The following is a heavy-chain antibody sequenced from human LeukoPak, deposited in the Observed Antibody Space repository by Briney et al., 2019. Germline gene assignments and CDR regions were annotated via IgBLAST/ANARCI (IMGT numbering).Heavy chain of an antibody. CDR1: GFTFSSSW. Sequence: PGGSLRLSCAASGFTFSSSWMTWVRQAPGKGLEWVANIKQDGSVKQYVDSVKGRFTISRDNAKNSLYLQMNSLRAEDTAVYYCSSGDVFNYWGQGTLVTVSS. J-gene: IGHJ4*02. V-gene: IGHV3-7*01. CDR2: IKQDGSVK. CDR3: SSGDVFNY. D-gene: IGHD4-17*01.